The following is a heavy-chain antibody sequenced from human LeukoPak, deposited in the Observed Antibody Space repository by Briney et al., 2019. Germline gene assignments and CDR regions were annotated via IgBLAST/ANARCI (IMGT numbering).Heavy chain of an antibody. CDR3: ARRVSAAGFAGPLDY. CDR2: INSDGSST. CDR1: GFTFSSYW. Sequence: GGSLRLSCAASGFTFSSYWMHWVRQAPGKGLVWVSRINSDGSSTSYADSVKGRFTISRDNAKNTLYLQMNSLRAEDTAVYYCARRVSAAGFAGPLDYWGQGVLVTVSS. D-gene: IGHD6-13*01. J-gene: IGHJ4*02. V-gene: IGHV3-74*01.